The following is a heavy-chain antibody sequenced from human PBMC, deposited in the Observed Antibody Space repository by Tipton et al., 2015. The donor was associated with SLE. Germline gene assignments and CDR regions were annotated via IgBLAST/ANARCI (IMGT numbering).Heavy chain of an antibody. CDR3: ARSEGSSWDGFDY. Sequence: TLSLTCTVSGGSISSGGYYWSWIRHPPGKGLEWIGYIYYSGSTYYNPPPKSRVTISVDTSKNQFSLKLRSVTAADTAVYYCARSEGSSWDGFDYWGQGTLVTVSS. V-gene: IGHV4-31*03. CDR2: IYYSGST. D-gene: IGHD6-13*01. CDR1: GGSISSGGYY. J-gene: IGHJ4*02.